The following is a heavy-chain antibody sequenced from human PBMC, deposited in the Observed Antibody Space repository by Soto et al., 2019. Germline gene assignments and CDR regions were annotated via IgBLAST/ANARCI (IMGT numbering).Heavy chain of an antibody. J-gene: IGHJ4*02. CDR3: ARNGDIVLLPAATVTTDHAMFDY. CDR2: ISSSSSTI. D-gene: IGHD2-2*01. Sequence: GGSLRLSCAASGFTFSSYSMNWVRQAPGKGLEWVSYISSSSSTIYYADSVKGRFTISRDNAKNSLYLQMNSLRDEDTAVYYCARNGDIVLLPAATVTTDHAMFDYWGQGTLVPVSS. V-gene: IGHV3-48*02. CDR1: GFTFSSYS.